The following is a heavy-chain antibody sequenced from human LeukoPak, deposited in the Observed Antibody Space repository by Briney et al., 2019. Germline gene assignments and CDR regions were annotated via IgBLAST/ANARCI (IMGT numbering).Heavy chain of an antibody. CDR3: ARASRTYCGGDCYLGVYYGLDV. D-gene: IGHD2-21*02. Sequence: SETLSLTCTVSGGSISSYYWSWIRQPAGKGLEWIGRIYTSGSTNYNPSLKSRVTMSVDTSKNQFSLKLSSVTAADTAVYYCARASRTYCGGDCYLGVYYGLDVWGQGTTVTVSS. CDR1: GGSISSYY. CDR2: IYTSGST. V-gene: IGHV4-4*07. J-gene: IGHJ6*02.